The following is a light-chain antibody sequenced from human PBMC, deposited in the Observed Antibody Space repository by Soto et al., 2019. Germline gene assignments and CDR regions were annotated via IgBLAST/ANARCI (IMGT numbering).Light chain of an antibody. Sequence: EIVLTQSTGYLSLSPGERATLSCRASQSVSSSHLAWYQQKPGQAPRVLILGASRRAAGVPDRFSGSGSGTEFTLTISRLEPEDLAVYFCQQYGRSPYTFGQGTKLEIK. V-gene: IGKV3-20*01. J-gene: IGKJ2*01. CDR2: GAS. CDR3: QQYGRSPYT. CDR1: QSVSSSH.